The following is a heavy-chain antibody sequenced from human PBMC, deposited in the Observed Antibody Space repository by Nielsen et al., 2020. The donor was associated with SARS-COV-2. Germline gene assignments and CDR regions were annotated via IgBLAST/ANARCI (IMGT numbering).Heavy chain of an antibody. CDR3: AKDWTAIVVVPSGGVDY. J-gene: IGHJ4*02. D-gene: IGHD2-15*01. CDR2: IPYDGSNK. Sequence: GGTLRLSCAASGFTFSTYGFHWVRQAPGKGLEWVAAIPYDGSNKYYVDSVKGRFTISRDNSKNTLYLQMSSLREEDTAVYYCAKDWTAIVVVPSGGVDYWGQGTLVTVSS. V-gene: IGHV3-30*02. CDR1: GFTFSTYG.